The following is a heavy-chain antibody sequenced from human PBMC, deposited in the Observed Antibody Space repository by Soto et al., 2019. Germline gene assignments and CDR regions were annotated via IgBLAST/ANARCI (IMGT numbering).Heavy chain of an antibody. J-gene: IGHJ6*02. D-gene: IGHD2-2*01. CDR2: IIPIFGTG. CDR3: STSVYCSTTRCYYYYGLDV. CDR1: GGTFSSHS. Sequence: QVQLVQSGAEVKKPGSSVKVSCKVSGGTFSSHSINWVRQAPGQGPEWMGGIIPIFGTGNYAQKFQGRVTITADESTSTAYMELGSLTSEDTALYYCSTSVYCSTTRCYYYYGLDVWGQGTTVIVSS. V-gene: IGHV1-69*01.